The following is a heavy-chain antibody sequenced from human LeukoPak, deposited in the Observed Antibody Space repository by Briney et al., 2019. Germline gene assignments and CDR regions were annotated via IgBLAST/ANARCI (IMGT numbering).Heavy chain of an antibody. J-gene: IGHJ4*02. CDR2: ISTSSTYI. CDR1: GFTFSSYS. Sequence: GESLRLSCAASGFTFSSYSMNWVRQAPGKGLEWVSSISTSSTYIYYAGSVKGRFTISRDNAKNSLYLQMNSLRAEDTAVYYCARAISCSGVSCYSVYWGQGTLVTVSS. V-gene: IGHV3-21*03. CDR3: ARAISCSGVSCYSVY. D-gene: IGHD2-15*01.